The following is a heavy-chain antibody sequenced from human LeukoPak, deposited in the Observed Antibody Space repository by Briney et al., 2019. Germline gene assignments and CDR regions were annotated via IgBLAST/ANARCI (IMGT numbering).Heavy chain of an antibody. CDR1: GYTFTGYY. CDR2: INPNSGGT. Sequence: GASVKVSCKASGYTFTGYYMHWVRQAPGQGREWMGWINPNSGGTNYAQKLQGRVTMTRDTSISTAYMELSRLRSDDTAVYYCARQCSSTSCYSGQNDYWGQGTLVTVSS. V-gene: IGHV1-2*02. J-gene: IGHJ4*02. D-gene: IGHD2-2*02. CDR3: ARQCSSTSCYSGQNDY.